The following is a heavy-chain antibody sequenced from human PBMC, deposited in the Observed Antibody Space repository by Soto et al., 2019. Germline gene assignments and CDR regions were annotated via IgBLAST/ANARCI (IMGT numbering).Heavy chain of an antibody. CDR1: GFTFSSYG. Sequence: GGSLRLSCAASGFTFSSYGMHWVRQAPGKGLEWVAVISYDGSNKYYADSVKGRFTISRDNSKNTLYLQMNSLRAEDTAVYYCAKAKLYYYDSSGFDYWGQGTLVTVSS. CDR3: AKAKLYYYDSSGFDY. V-gene: IGHV3-30*18. D-gene: IGHD3-22*01. J-gene: IGHJ4*02. CDR2: ISYDGSNK.